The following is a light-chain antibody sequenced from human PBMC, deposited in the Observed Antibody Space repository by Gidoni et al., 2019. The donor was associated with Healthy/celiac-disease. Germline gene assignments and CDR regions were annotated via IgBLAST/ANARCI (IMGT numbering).Light chain of an antibody. Sequence: QSALTQPASVSGSPGQSITISCTGTSSDVGGYNYVSWYQHNPGKAPKLMIYDVSNRPSGVSNRFSGSKSGNTASLTISGLQAEDEADYYCSSYTSSSTLWVFGGGTKLTVL. J-gene: IGLJ3*02. CDR3: SSYTSSSTLWV. V-gene: IGLV2-14*03. CDR1: SSDVGGYNY. CDR2: DVS.